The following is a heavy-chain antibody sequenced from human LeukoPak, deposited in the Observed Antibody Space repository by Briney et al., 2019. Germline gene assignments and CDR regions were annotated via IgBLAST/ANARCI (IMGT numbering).Heavy chain of an antibody. Sequence: SETLSLTCTVSGGSISGFYWTWIRQPPGKGLEWIGYIYYSGSTNYNPSLKSRVTISVDTSKNQFSLKLSSVTAADTAVYYCARDRRRGYCSGGSCYSDYWGQGTLVTVSS. D-gene: IGHD2-15*01. CDR1: GGSISGFY. CDR3: ARDRRRGYCSGGSCYSDY. V-gene: IGHV4-59*12. J-gene: IGHJ4*02. CDR2: IYYSGST.